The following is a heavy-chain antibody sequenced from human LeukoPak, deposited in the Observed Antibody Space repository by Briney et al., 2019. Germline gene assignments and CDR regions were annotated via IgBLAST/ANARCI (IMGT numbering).Heavy chain of an antibody. V-gene: IGHV3-11*04. CDR1: GYSISSGYY. D-gene: IGHD6-19*01. CDR3: VRDNSGWYRPALGRETAYYYYYYMDV. J-gene: IGHJ6*03. CDR2: ISGSGGIT. Sequence: LSLTCTVSGYSISSGYYWGWIRQPPGKGLEWVSAISGSGGITYYADSVKGRFTISRDNAKNSLYLQMNSLRTEDTAVYYCVRDNSGWYRPALGRETAYYYYYYMDVWGKGTTVTVSS.